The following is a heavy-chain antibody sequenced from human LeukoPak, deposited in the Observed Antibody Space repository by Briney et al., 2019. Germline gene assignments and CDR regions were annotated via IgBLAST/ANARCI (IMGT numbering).Heavy chain of an antibody. CDR1: GFTFSSYG. J-gene: IGHJ4*02. CDR2: ISYDGSNK. V-gene: IGHV3-30*18. CDR3: ANRDY. Sequence: GGSLRLSCAASGFTFSSYGMHWVRQAPGKGLEWVAVISYDGSNKYYADSVKGRFTISRDNSKNTLYLQMNSLRAEDTAVYYCANRDYWGQGTLVTVS.